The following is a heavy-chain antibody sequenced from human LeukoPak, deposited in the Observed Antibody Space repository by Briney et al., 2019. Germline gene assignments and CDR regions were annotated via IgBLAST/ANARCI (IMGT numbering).Heavy chain of an antibody. V-gene: IGHV1-46*01. CDR1: GYTFTSYY. CDR2: INPSGGSP. CDR3: ARDIVGTRLGH. J-gene: IGHJ4*02. Sequence: ASVKVSCKASGYTFTSYYMHWVRQAPGQGLEWMGIINPSGGSPSYAQKFQGRVTMTRDTSTSTVYMELSSLRSEDTAVYYCARDIVGTRLGHWGQGTLVTVSS. D-gene: IGHD1-26*01.